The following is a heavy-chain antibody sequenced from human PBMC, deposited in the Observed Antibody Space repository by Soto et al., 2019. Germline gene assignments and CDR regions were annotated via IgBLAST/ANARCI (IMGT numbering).Heavy chain of an antibody. CDR3: AREEGEYCSSTSCFPPDY. J-gene: IGHJ4*02. Sequence: ASVKVSCKASGYTFTSYGISWVRQAPGQGLEWMGWISAYNGNTNYAQKLQGRVTMTTDTSTNTAYMELRSLRSDDTAVYYCAREEGEYCSSTSCFPPDYWGQGTLVTV. CDR1: GYTFTSYG. D-gene: IGHD2-2*01. CDR2: ISAYNGNT. V-gene: IGHV1-18*01.